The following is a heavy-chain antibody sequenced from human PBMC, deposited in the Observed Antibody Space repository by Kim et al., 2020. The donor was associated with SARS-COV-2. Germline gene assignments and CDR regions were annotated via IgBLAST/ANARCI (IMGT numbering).Heavy chain of an antibody. Sequence: SQTLSLTCAISGDSVSSNSAAWNWIRQSPSRGLEWLGRTYYRSKWYNDYAVSVKSRITINPDTSKNQFSLQLNSVTPEDTAVYYCARTSPYYYGSGQEDWFDPWGQGTLVTVSS. CDR2: TYYRSKWYN. J-gene: IGHJ5*02. CDR1: GDSVSSNSAA. D-gene: IGHD3-10*01. V-gene: IGHV6-1*01. CDR3: ARTSPYYYGSGQEDWFDP.